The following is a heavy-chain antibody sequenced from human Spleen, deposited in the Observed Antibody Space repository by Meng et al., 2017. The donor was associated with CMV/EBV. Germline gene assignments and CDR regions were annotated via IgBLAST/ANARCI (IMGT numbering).Heavy chain of an antibody. CDR2: SNNDGTIT. D-gene: IGHD6-6*01. Sequence: GESLKISCTASGFTFSSYWMHWVRQAPGKGLVWVSRSNNDGTITTYADSAQGRFTISRGNAKNTLYLQMNSLRAEDTAVYYCARRGYSSSSEGMDVWGQGTTVTVSS. V-gene: IGHV3-74*01. CDR1: GFTFSSYW. CDR3: ARRGYSSSSEGMDV. J-gene: IGHJ6*02.